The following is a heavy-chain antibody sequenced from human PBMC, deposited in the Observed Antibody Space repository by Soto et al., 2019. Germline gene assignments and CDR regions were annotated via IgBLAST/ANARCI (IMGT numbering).Heavy chain of an antibody. Sequence: QLQLQESGPGLVKPSETLSLTCTVSGGSISSSSYYWGWIRQPPGKGLEWIGSIYYSGSTYYNPSLKSRVTIPVDTSKNQCSLTLSSVTAAETAVYYCARPSIAARPTYAFDLWGQGTMVTVSS. J-gene: IGHJ3*01. CDR1: GGSISSSSYY. V-gene: IGHV4-39*01. CDR3: ARPSIAARPTYAFDL. D-gene: IGHD6-6*01. CDR2: IYYSGST.